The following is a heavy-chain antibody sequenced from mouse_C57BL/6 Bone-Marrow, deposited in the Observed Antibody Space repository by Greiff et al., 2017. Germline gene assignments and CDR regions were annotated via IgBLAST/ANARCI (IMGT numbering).Heavy chain of an antibody. Sequence: EVQLQQSGPVLVKPGASVKMSCKASGYTFTDYYMNWVKQSHGKSLEWIGVINPYNGGTSYNQKFKGQATLPVYKSSSPASLSLHRLPSQDSAVYYCARYDYDGPAYWGQATLVTVSA. CDR2: INPYNGGT. CDR1: GYTFTDYY. V-gene: IGHV1-19*01. CDR3: ARYDYDGPAY. J-gene: IGHJ3*01. D-gene: IGHD2-4*01.